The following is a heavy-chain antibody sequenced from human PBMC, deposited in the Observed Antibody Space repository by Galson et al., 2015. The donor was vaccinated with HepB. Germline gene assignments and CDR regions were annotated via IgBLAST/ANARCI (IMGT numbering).Heavy chain of an antibody. D-gene: IGHD2-2*02. CDR1: GYTFTSYY. CDR2: INPSGGST. V-gene: IGHV1-46*01. Sequence: SVKVSCKAPGYTFTSYYMHWVRQAPGQGLEWMGIINPSGGSTSYAQKFQGRVTMTRDTSTSTVYMELSSLRSEDTAVYYCARELVPAAISEIYYYYYGMDVWGQGTTVTVSS. J-gene: IGHJ6*02. CDR3: ARELVPAAISEIYYYYYGMDV.